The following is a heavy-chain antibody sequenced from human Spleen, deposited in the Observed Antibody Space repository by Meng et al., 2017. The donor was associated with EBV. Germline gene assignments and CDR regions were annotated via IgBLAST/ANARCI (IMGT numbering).Heavy chain of an antibody. D-gene: IGHD1-1*01. J-gene: IGHJ4*02. CDR2: INVNTRKP. CDR3: TRGGSGRFFY. Sequence: QVPPVQSGAEVKKPWASVKVSCKASGYTFTDYGINWMRQAPGQGLEWMGWINVNTRKPTYAQGFTERFVFSVDTSVSTAYLQILNLKTEDTAVFYCTRGGSGRFFYWGQGSLVTVSS. CDR1: GYTFTDYG. V-gene: IGHV7-4-1*01.